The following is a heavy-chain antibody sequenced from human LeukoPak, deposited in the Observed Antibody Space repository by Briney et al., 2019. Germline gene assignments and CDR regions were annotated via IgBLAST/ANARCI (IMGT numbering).Heavy chain of an antibody. CDR3: ASRRSGWPNDAFDI. D-gene: IGHD6-19*01. J-gene: IGHJ3*02. CDR1: GFIFGGYT. CDR2: ISPSGENK. Sequence: VQSGGSLRLSCAGSGFIFGGYTMNWVRQAPGEGLEWLSYISPSGENKLYADSVKGRFSISRDNAKNSVYLQMDSLRAEDTADYYCASRRSGWPNDAFDIWGQGTMVTVTS. V-gene: IGHV3-48*01.